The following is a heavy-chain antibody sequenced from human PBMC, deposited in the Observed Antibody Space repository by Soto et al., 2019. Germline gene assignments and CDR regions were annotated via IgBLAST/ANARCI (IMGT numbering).Heavy chain of an antibody. J-gene: IGHJ4*02. D-gene: IGHD3-3*01. CDR1: GFTFSDHY. CDR3: STLPRSGFYLDY. V-gene: IGHV3-72*01. CDR2: IRSKSYSFTT. Sequence: EVQLVESGGGLVQPGGSLRLSCAAFGFTFSDHYMDWVRQAPGKGLEWVGRIRSKSYSFTTEYAPSVKGRFTISIDDSTNSLYLQMNSLQTDDTAVYYCSTLPRSGFYLDYWGQGTLVTVSS.